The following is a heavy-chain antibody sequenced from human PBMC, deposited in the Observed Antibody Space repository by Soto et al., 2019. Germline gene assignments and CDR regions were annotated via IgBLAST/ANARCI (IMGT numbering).Heavy chain of an antibody. D-gene: IGHD5-18*01. J-gene: IGHJ6*02. CDR2: IIPIFGTA. CDR3: ARGIGYSYGFYYYGMDV. V-gene: IGHV1-69*13. CDR1: GGTFSSYA. Sequence: SVKFSCKASGGTFSSYAISWVRQAPGQGLGWMGGIIPIFGTANYAQKFQGRVTITADESTSTAYMELSSLRSEDTAVYYCARGIGYSYGFYYYGMDVWGQGTKVTAPS.